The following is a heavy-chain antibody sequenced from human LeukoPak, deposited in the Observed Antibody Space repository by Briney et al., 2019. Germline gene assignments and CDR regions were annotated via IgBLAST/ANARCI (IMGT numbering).Heavy chain of an antibody. J-gene: IGHJ4*02. CDR1: GGSISSYY. CDR2: IYYSGST. Sequence: PSETLSLTCTVSGGSISSYYWSWIRQPPGKGLEWIGYIYYSGSTNYNPSLKSRVTISVDTSKNQFSLKLSSVTAADTAVYYCARHYGSGSYYHDYWGQGTLVTVSS. CDR3: ARHYGSGSYYHDY. V-gene: IGHV4-59*08. D-gene: IGHD3-10*01.